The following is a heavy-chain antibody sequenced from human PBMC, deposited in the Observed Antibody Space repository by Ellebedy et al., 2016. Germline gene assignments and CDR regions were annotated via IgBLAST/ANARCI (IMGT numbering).Heavy chain of an antibody. CDR1: GFTFSSYA. J-gene: IGHJ3*02. D-gene: IGHD5-24*01. CDR2: ISYDGSNK. Sequence: GESLKISCAASGFTFSSYAMHWVRQAPGKGLEWVAVISYDGSNKYYADSVKGRFTISRDNSKNTLYLQMNSLRAEDTALYHCARDNLDGAFDIWGQGTMVTVSS. CDR3: ARDNLDGAFDI. V-gene: IGHV3-30-3*01.